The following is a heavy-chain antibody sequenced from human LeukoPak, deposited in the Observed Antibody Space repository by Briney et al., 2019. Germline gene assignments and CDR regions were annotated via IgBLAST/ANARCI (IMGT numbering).Heavy chain of an antibody. V-gene: IGHV3-23*01. CDR3: AKEAESGVIHGWNWFDP. CDR2: ISASGGST. CDR1: GFTFSSYA. Sequence: GGSLRLSCAASGFTFSSYAMSWVRQAPGKGLEWVSAISASGGSTYYADSVKGRFTISRDNSKNTLYLQMNSLRAEDTAVYYCAKEAESGVIHGWNWFDPWGQGTLATVSS. D-gene: IGHD3-10*01. J-gene: IGHJ5*02.